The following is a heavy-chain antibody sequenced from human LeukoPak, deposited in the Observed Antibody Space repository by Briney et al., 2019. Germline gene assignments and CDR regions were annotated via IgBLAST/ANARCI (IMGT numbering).Heavy chain of an antibody. CDR2: IWYDGSNK. CDR3: ARGRVKNDYGDYIDY. CDR1: GFTFSSYG. J-gene: IGHJ4*02. D-gene: IGHD4-17*01. V-gene: IGHV3-33*01. Sequence: GGSLRLSCAASGFTFSSYGMHWVRQAPGKGLEWVAVIWYDGSNKYYADTVKGRFTISRDNSKNTLYLQMNSLRAEDTAVYYCARGRVKNDYGDYIDYWGQGTLVTVSS.